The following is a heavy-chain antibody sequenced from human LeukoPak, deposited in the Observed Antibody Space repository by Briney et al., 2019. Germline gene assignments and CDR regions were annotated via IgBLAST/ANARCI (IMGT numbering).Heavy chain of an antibody. CDR1: GGSFSGYY. Sequence: SETLSLTCAVYGGSFSGYYWSWIRQPPGKGLEWIEEINHSGSTNYNPSLKSRVTISVDTSKNQFSLKMTSVTAADTAVYYCARLGYCSGGSCHHDYWGQGTLVTVSS. D-gene: IGHD2-15*01. J-gene: IGHJ4*02. CDR2: INHSGST. CDR3: ARLGYCSGGSCHHDY. V-gene: IGHV4-34*01.